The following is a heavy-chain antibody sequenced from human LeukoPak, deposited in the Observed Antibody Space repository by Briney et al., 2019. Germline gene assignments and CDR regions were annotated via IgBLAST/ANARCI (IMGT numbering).Heavy chain of an antibody. CDR1: GFTFSSYG. D-gene: IGHD3-22*01. Sequence: GGSLRLSCAASGFTFSSYGMHWVRQAPGKGLEWVAVIWYDGSNKYYADSVKGRFTISRDNSKNTLYLQMNSLRAEDTAVYYCAKQYYYDSSGYFDYWGQGTLVTVCS. V-gene: IGHV3-33*06. CDR3: AKQYYYDSSGYFDY. CDR2: IWYDGSNK. J-gene: IGHJ4*02.